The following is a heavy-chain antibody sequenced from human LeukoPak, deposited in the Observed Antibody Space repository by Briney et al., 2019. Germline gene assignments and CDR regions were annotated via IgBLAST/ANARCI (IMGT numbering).Heavy chain of an antibody. Sequence: SETLSLTCTVSGGSISSYYWSWIRQPPGKGLEWIGYIYYSGSTNYNPSLKSRVTISVDTSKNQFSLKLSSVTAADTAVYYCARAPRTYYYGSGSYRYYMDVWGKGTTVTVSS. D-gene: IGHD3-10*01. CDR1: GGSISSYY. V-gene: IGHV4-59*12. CDR2: IYYSGST. CDR3: ARAPRTYYYGSGSYRYYMDV. J-gene: IGHJ6*03.